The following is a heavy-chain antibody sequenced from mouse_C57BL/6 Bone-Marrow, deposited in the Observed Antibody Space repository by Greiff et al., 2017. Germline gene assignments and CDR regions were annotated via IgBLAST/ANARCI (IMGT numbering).Heavy chain of an antibody. CDR2: ISSGGDYI. Sequence: EVQLVESGAGLVKPGASLKLSCAASGFTFSSYAMSWVRQTPEQRLEWVAYISSGGDYIYYADNVKGRFTISRDTARNTLYLQRSSLKSEDTAMYYCTRDYGGSSWFAYWGQGTLVTVSA. CDR3: TRDYGGSSWFAY. J-gene: IGHJ3*01. D-gene: IGHD1-1*01. CDR1: GFTFSSYA. V-gene: IGHV5-9-1*02.